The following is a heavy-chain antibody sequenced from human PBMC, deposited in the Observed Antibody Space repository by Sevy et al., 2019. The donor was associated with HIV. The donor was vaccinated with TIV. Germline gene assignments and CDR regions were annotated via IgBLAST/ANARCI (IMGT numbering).Heavy chain of an antibody. J-gene: IGHJ4*02. D-gene: IGHD6-13*01. CDR1: VFTLRNYA. CDR3: AKVPDSSSWYDQFFFDS. V-gene: IGHV3-23*01. Sequence: GGSLRLSCAASVFTLRNYAMSWVRQAPGKGLEWVSGNSGSGGNSYYADSVKGRFTISRDNSKNTLYLQMNNLRAEDTAVYYCAKVPDSSSWYDQFFFDSWGQGTLVTVSS. CDR2: NSGSGGNS.